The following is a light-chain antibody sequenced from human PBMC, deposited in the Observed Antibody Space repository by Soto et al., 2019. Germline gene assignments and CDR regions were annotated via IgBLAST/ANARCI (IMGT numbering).Light chain of an antibody. Sequence: DIQMTHSPSSLSASVGARVTITCQASQDISKYLNWYQQQPGKAPKLLIYDASNRETGVPSRFSGTGSGAYYTFNIRSLHPEDFATYHCQQYASFPFTFGPGTKVEIK. V-gene: IGKV1-33*01. CDR3: QQYASFPFT. CDR1: QDISKY. J-gene: IGKJ3*01. CDR2: DAS.